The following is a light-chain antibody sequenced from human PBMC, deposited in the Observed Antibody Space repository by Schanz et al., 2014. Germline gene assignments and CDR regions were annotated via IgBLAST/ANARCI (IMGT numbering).Light chain of an antibody. CDR3: QQSYSIPYT. Sequence: EIVMTQSPATLSVSPGERATLSCRASQSFSSNLAWYQQRLGQAPRLLIYGASTRATGIPARFSGSGSETDFALTISTLQPEDFATYYCQQSYSIPYTFGQGTKVEIK. CDR1: QSFSSN. J-gene: IGKJ2*01. CDR2: GAS. V-gene: IGKV3-15*01.